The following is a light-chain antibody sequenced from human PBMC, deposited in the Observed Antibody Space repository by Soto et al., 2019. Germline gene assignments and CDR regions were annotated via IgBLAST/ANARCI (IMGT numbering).Light chain of an antibody. Sequence: QSALTQPRSVSGSPGQSVTISCTGSSSDIGGYNYVSWYQQHPGKAPKLMIYDVSKRPSGVPDRFSGSKSGNTASLTISGLQAEDEADYHCCSFAGSYPLGVFGGGTKLTVL. J-gene: IGLJ3*02. CDR1: SSDIGGYNY. CDR3: CSFAGSYPLGV. V-gene: IGLV2-11*01. CDR2: DVS.